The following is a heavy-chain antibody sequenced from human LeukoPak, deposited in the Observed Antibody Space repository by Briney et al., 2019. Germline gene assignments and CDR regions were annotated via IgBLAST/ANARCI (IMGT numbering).Heavy chain of an antibody. Sequence: GGSLTLSCAASGFTFSNFAMTWVRQAPGKGLEWVSSITGNHGATYNINSVRGRFTISRDNSQNTLYLQMNSLRAEDTAVYYCTKDPNGDYVGALDPWGQGTLVTVSS. CDR1: GFTFSNFA. D-gene: IGHD4-17*01. CDR3: TKDPNGDYVGALDP. V-gene: IGHV3-23*01. J-gene: IGHJ5*02. CDR2: ITGNHGAT.